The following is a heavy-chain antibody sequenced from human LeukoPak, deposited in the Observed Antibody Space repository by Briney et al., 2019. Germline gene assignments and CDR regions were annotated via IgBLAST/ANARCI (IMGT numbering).Heavy chain of an antibody. Sequence: GGSLRLSCAASGFTVSGNYMSWVRQAPGKGLECVSIIYSGDNTYFADSVKGRFTISRDNSKNTLYLQMTSLRAEDTAVYFCARGGWLLLARGAFDIWGQGTMVTVSS. V-gene: IGHV3-66*01. J-gene: IGHJ3*02. CDR3: ARGGWLLLARGAFDI. D-gene: IGHD3-22*01. CDR2: IYSGDNT. CDR1: GFTVSGNY.